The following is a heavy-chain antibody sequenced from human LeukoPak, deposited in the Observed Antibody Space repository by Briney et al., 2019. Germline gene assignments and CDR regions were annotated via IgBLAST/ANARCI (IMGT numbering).Heavy chain of an antibody. Sequence: SQTLSLTCTVSGDSINSGNSHWTWIRQPPGKGLEWLGSVYDSWNNYYNPSLESRITMSVDTSKNQYSLELSSVVAADTAVYYCASYFVGNGGRGYWGQGALVTVSS. D-gene: IGHD3-10*02. CDR3: ASYFVGNGGRGY. CDR2: VYDSWNN. J-gene: IGHJ4*02. V-gene: IGHV4-30-4*01. CDR1: GDSINSGNSH.